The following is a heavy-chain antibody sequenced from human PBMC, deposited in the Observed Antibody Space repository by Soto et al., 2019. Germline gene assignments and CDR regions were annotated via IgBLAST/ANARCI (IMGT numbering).Heavy chain of an antibody. V-gene: IGHV1-69*02. Sequence: QVQLVQSGAEVKKPGSSVKVSCKASGGTFSSYIISWVRQAPGQGLEWMGRIIPILGIANYAQKFQGRVTIXXDKSTRTAYMELSSLRSEDTAVYYCARFPQTAIVGAAYFDYWGQGTLVTVSS. J-gene: IGHJ4*02. D-gene: IGHD1-26*01. CDR2: IIPILGIA. CDR3: ARFPQTAIVGAAYFDY. CDR1: GGTFSSYI.